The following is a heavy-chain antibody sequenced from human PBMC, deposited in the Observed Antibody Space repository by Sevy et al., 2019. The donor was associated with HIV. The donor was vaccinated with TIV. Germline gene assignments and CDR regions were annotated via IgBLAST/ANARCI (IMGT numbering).Heavy chain of an antibody. J-gene: IGHJ4*02. CDR2: ITGSGGAS. D-gene: IGHD6-25*01. CDR3: VKARFVGSGWAGNFGY. Sequence: GGSLRLSCAVSGFTFTTYAMTWVRQGPRKGLEWVSSITGSGGASYYADSVKGRFTTSRDSSRNIVTLQMNGLRVEDTAVYYCVKARFVGSGWAGNFGYWGQGAMVTVSS. CDR1: GFTFTTYA. V-gene: IGHV3-23*01.